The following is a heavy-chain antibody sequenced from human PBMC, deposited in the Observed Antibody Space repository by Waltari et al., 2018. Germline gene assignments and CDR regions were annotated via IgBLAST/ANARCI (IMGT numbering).Heavy chain of an antibody. V-gene: IGHV3-23*04. CDR3: AKGFEDLLPFDH. D-gene: IGHD2-21*01. Sequence: EVQLVESGGGLVQPGGSLRLSCAASGFTSFNYFISWVRQAPGMGREGISASRDGSVYTYYADSVECRLTISRDSSKNTIYLQMNSRRGEDTSLYYCAKGFEDLLPFDHWGQGTQVTVSS. CDR2: SRDGSVYT. CDR1: GFTSFNYF. J-gene: IGHJ4*02.